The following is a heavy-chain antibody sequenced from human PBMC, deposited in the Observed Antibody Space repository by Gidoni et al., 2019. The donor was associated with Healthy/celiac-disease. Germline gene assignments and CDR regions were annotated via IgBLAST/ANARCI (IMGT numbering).Heavy chain of an antibody. CDR2: ISWNSGSI. CDR3: AKEHYGYSYGYPIFDY. D-gene: IGHD5-18*01. J-gene: IGHJ4*02. Sequence: EVQLVESGGGLVQPGRSLRLSCAASGFTFDDYAMHWVRQAPGKGLEWVSGISWNSGSIGYADSVKGRFTISRDNAKNSLYLQMNSLRAEDTALYYCAKEHYGYSYGYPIFDYWGQGTLVTVSS. CDR1: GFTFDDYA. V-gene: IGHV3-9*01.